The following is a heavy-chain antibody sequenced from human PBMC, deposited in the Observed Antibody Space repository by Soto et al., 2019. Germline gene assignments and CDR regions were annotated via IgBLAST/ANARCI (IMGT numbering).Heavy chain of an antibody. CDR1: GGSISSSNW. CDR3: ATLPPRVVASLLPIPT. J-gene: IGHJ5*02. D-gene: IGHD1-26*01. Sequence: VQLRQSGPGLVKPSGTLSLTCAVSGGSISSSNWWPWVRQPPGKGLEWIGEIYHSGNTYYNPSLKGRVTITVEKSNNQFSLKLNSVTASDTAVYYCATLPPRVVASLLPIPTCGQGTLVTVSS. CDR2: IYHSGNT. V-gene: IGHV4-4*02.